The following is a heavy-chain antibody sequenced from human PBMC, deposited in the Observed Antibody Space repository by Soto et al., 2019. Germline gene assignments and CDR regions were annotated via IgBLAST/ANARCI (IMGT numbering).Heavy chain of an antibody. CDR1: GDSVSSNSAA. V-gene: IGHV6-1*01. CDR2: TYYRSKWYN. CDR3: ARDGYYGSGSYWRAFDI. J-gene: IGHJ3*02. Sequence: SQTLSLTCAISGDSVSSNSAAWNWIRQSPSRGLEWLGRTYYRSKWYNDYAVSVKSRITINPDTSKNQFSLQLNSVTPEDTAVYYCARDGYYGSGSYWRAFDIWGQGTMVTVSS. D-gene: IGHD3-10*01.